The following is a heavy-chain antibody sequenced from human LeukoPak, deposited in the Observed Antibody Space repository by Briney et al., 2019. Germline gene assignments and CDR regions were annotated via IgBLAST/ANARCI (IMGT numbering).Heavy chain of an antibody. CDR2: IKQDGSEK. V-gene: IGHV3-7*03. CDR3: AKEMAAADAFDI. Sequence: PGGSLRLSCAASGFTFSSYWMSWVRQAPGKGLEWVANIKQDGSEKYYVVSVKGRFTISRDNAKNSLYLQMNSLRAEDMALYYCAKEMAAADAFDIWGQGTMVTVSS. CDR1: GFTFSSYW. D-gene: IGHD6-13*01. J-gene: IGHJ3*02.